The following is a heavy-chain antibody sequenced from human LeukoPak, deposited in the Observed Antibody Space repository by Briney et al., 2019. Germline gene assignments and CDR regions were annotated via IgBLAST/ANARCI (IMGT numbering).Heavy chain of an antibody. Sequence: PSETLSLTCTVSGYSIDNGYYWGWIRQTPGKGLEWIGNIYHSGSNCYNPSLKSRVTISVDTSKNQFSLKLSSVPAADTAMYYCARVETEGSSWYGVHYFNYWGQGTQVTVSS. CDR1: GYSIDNGYY. J-gene: IGHJ4*02. CDR3: ARVETEGSSWYGVHYFNY. D-gene: IGHD6-13*01. V-gene: IGHV4-38-2*02. CDR2: IYHSGSN.